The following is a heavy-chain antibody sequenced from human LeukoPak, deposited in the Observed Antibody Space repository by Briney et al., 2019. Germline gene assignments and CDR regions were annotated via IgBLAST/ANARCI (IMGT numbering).Heavy chain of an antibody. CDR3: ARVLRMAGRSVGVND. CDR1: GGSISSYY. CDR2: IYYSGST. D-gene: IGHD5-24*01. J-gene: IGHJ4*02. V-gene: IGHV4-59*01. Sequence: PETLSLTCTVSGGSISSYYWSWIRQPPGKGLEWIGYIYYSGSTNYNPSLKSRVTISVDTSKNQFSLKLSSVTAADTAVYYCARVLRMAGRSVGVNDWGQGTLVTVSS.